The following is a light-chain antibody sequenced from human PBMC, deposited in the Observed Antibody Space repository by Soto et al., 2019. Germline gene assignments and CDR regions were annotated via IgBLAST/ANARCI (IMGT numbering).Light chain of an antibody. CDR2: VAS. CDR1: ESISEW. J-gene: IGKJ1*01. V-gene: IGKV1-5*01. Sequence: DIQMTQSPSTLSASIGDRVIITCRASESISEWLAWYQQKPGKAPKVLISVASNLQNGVPLRFSGSGSGTDFILTITSLQPDDFATYYCLQYSDYPWTFGQGTEVEIK. CDR3: LQYSDYPWT.